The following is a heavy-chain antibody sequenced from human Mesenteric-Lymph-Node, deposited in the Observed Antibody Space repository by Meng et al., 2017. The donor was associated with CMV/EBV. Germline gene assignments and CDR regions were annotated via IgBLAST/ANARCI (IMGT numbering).Heavy chain of an antibody. CDR2: IKQDGSEK. CDR3: ARVYDFWSGKYSGWFDP. V-gene: IGHV3-7*01. CDR1: GFTFSSYW. Sequence: GESLKISCAASGFTFSSYWMSWVRQAPGKGLEWVANIKQDGSEKYYVDSVKGRFTISRDNAKNSLYLQMNSLRAEDTDVYYCARVYDFWSGKYSGWFDPWGQGTLVTVSS. J-gene: IGHJ5*02. D-gene: IGHD3-3*01.